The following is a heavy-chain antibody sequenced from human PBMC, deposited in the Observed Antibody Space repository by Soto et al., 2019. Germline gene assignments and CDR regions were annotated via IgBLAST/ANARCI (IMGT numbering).Heavy chain of an antibody. CDR1: GYTFTGYY. Sequence: ASVKVSCKASGYTFTGYYMHWVRQAPGQGLEWMGWINPNSGGTNYAQKFQGRVTMTRDTSISTAYMELSSLRDEDTAVYYCAKSRLSGGIIAGPDQWGQGTLVTVSS. CDR2: INPNSGGT. CDR3: AKSRLSGGIIAGPDQ. D-gene: IGHD3-16*02. V-gene: IGHV1-2*02. J-gene: IGHJ5*02.